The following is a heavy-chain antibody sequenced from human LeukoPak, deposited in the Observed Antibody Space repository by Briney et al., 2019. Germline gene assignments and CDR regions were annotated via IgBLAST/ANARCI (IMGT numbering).Heavy chain of an antibody. V-gene: IGHV4-39*01. CDR3: ARSESSTSCFDY. CDR2: IYYSGST. D-gene: IGHD2-2*01. Sequence: SETLSLTCTVSGGSISSSSYYWGWIRQPPGKGLEWIGSIYYSGSTYYNPSLKGRVTISVDTSKNQFSLKLSSVTAADTAVYYCARSESSTSCFDYWGQGTLVTVSS. CDR1: GGSISSSSYY. J-gene: IGHJ4*02.